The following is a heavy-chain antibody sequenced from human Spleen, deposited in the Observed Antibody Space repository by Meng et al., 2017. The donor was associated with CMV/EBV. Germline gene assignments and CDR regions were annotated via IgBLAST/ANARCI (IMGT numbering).Heavy chain of an antibody. V-gene: IGHV3-23*01. CDR3: ARDSRIAVADIH. D-gene: IGHD6-19*01. J-gene: IGHJ4*02. CDR1: GFTVSSNE. CDR2: ISGSSGRT. Sequence: GGSLRLSCAASGFTVSSNEMSWVRQAPGKGLEWVSTISGSSGRTHYTDSVKGRFTISRDNSKNTLYLQMNSLRAEDTAVYYCARDSRIAVADIHWGRGTLVTVSS.